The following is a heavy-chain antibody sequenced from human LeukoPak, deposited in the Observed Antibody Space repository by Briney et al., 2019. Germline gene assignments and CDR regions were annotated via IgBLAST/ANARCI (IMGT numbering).Heavy chain of an antibody. J-gene: IGHJ4*02. CDR2: IYSGCST. V-gene: IGHV3-53*01. CDR3: ARGKGHDTSSTDY. Sequence: GGSLRVSCAASGFALISNYMSWVRDAPGQGLEWVSVIYSGCSTYYADSVKGRFTISRDNSKNTVYLQMNSLRAEDTAVYYCARGKGHDTSSTDYWGQGTLVTVSS. D-gene: IGHD3-10*01. CDR1: GFALISNY.